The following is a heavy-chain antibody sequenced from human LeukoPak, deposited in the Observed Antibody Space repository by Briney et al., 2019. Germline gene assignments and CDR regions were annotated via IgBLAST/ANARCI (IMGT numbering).Heavy chain of an antibody. CDR1: GGTFSSYA. V-gene: IGHV1-69*13. CDR2: IIPIFGTA. Sequence: SVKVSCKASGGTFSSYAISWERQAPGQGLEGMGGIIPIFGTANYAQKFQGRVKITGDESTSTAYMELSSLRSEDTAVYYCARAHPLRYSGTYYYFDYWGLGTLVTVSS. D-gene: IGHD1-26*01. CDR3: ARAHPLRYSGTYYYFDY. J-gene: IGHJ4*02.